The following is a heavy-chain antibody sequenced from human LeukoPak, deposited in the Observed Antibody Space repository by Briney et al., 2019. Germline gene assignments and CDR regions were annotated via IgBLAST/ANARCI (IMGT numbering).Heavy chain of an antibody. D-gene: IGHD1-26*01. Sequence: PGGSLRLSCAASGFTFSTHHMTWVRQAPGKGLEWISYITSSSGSMYYADSVKGRFTISRDNAKNSLFLQMHSLRHEDTAVYYCAFQSGGIVYWGQGTLVTVSS. V-gene: IGHV3-48*02. CDR1: GFTFSTHH. CDR3: AFQSGGIVY. J-gene: IGHJ4*02. CDR2: ITSSSGSM.